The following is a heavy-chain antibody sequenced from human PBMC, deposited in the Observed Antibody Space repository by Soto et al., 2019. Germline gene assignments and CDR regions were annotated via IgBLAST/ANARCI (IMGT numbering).Heavy chain of an antibody. D-gene: IGHD5-18*01. V-gene: IGHV1-8*01. J-gene: IGHJ3*02. CDR3: VRRLSNTAMVFYGVRASDI. CDR1: GYTFTSYD. Sequence: ASVKVSCKASGYTFTSYDINWVRQATGQGLEWMGWMNPNSGNTGYAQKFQGRVTMTRNTSISTAYMELSSLRSEDTAVYYCVRRLSNTAMVFYGVRASDIWGQGTMVTV. CDR2: MNPNSGNT.